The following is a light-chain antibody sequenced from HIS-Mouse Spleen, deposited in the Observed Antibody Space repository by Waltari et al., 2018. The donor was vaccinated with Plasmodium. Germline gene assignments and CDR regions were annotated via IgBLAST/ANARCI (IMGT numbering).Light chain of an antibody. CDR1: QSVSSSY. CDR3: QQYGSSPLT. J-gene: IGKJ3*01. CDR2: GAS. V-gene: IGKV3-20*01. Sequence: EIVLTQSPGTLSLSPGERATLSCRASQSVSSSYLAWYQKKPGQAPRLLIYGASSRATGIPDRFSGGGSGTDFTLTISRLEPEDFAVYYCQQYGSSPLTFGPGTKVDIK.